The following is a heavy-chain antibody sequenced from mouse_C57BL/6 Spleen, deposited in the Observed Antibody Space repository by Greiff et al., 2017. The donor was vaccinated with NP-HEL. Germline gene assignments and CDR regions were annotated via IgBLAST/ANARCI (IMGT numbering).Heavy chain of an antibody. V-gene: IGHV1-4*01. Sequence: VQLQESGAELARPGASVTMSCKASGYTFTSYTMHWVKQRPGQGLEWIGYIIPSSGYTKYKQKFKDKATLTAYKTSSTAYMQLSSLTSEDSAVYYCARYPHGFAYWGKGTLVTVSA. J-gene: IGHJ3*01. CDR3: ARYPHGFAY. CDR2: IIPSSGYT. CDR1: GYTFTSYT.